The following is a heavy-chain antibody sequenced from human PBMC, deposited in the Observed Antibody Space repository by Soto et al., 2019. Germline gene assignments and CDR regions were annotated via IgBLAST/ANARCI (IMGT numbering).Heavy chain of an antibody. Sequence: MTRGVGVGWIRQPPGKALEWLAVIHWDEEKHYSPSLRTRLTVTKDTSKNQAVLTMTNMDPVDTATYYCALRIKVVGQWFVDSWGRGTLVTVSS. D-gene: IGHD6-19*01. CDR2: IHWDEEK. CDR3: ALRIKVVGQWFVDS. V-gene: IGHV2-5*02. J-gene: IGHJ2*01. CDR1: MTRGVG.